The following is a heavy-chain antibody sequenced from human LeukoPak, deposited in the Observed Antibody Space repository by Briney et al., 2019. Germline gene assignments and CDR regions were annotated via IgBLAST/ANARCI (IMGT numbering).Heavy chain of an antibody. V-gene: IGHV4-59*12. D-gene: IGHD4-17*01. CDR1: GDSIRGFY. CDR3: AREPSVTTVSTGS. CDR2: FDNSGGS. J-gene: IGHJ5*02. Sequence: SETLPLTCNVSGDSIRGFYWAWIRQPPGKGLEWIGYFDNSGGSNYNPALESRVIISVDTSNNQFSLRLSSVTAADTAIYYCAREPSVTTVSTGSWGQGTLVIVSS.